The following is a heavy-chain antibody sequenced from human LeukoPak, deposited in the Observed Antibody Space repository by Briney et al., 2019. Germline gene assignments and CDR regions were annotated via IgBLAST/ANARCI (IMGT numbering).Heavy chain of an antibody. CDR3: ARDNPYDILTGYLEGFFTN. CDR2: IYTSGST. Sequence: SQTLSLTCTVSGGSISSGSYYWSWIRQPAGKGLEWIGRIYTSGSTNYNPSLKSRVTISVDTSKNQFSLKLSSVTAADTAVYYCARDNPYDILTGYLEGFFTNWGQGTLVTVSS. CDR1: GGSISSGSYY. J-gene: IGHJ4*02. D-gene: IGHD3-9*01. V-gene: IGHV4-61*02.